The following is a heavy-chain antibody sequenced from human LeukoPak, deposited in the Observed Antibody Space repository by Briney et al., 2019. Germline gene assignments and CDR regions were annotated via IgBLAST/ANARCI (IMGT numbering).Heavy chain of an antibody. V-gene: IGHV4-4*07. CDR3: AREYSGSYSDYFDY. Sequence: PSETLSLTCTVSGDSISSYYWSWIQQPAGKGLEWIGRIYTSGSTNYNPSLKSRVTMSVDTSKNQFSLKLSSVTAADTAVYYCAREYSGSYSDYFDYWGQGTLVTVSS. D-gene: IGHD1-26*01. J-gene: IGHJ4*02. CDR1: GDSISSYY. CDR2: IYTSGST.